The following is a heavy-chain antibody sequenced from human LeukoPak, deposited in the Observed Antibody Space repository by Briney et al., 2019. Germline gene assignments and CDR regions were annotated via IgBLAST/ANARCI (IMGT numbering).Heavy chain of an antibody. CDR2: NWYDGSNK. CDR3: ARDRGAYYYDSSGSPRTYNWFDP. V-gene: IGHV3-33*01. CDR1: GFTFSSYG. J-gene: IGHJ5*02. Sequence: GGSLRLSCAASGFTFSSYGMHWVRQAPGKGLEWVAVNWYDGSNKYYADSVKGRFTISRDNAKNSLYLQMNSLRAEDTAVYYCARDRGAYYYDSSGSPRTYNWFDPWGQGTLVTVSS. D-gene: IGHD3-22*01.